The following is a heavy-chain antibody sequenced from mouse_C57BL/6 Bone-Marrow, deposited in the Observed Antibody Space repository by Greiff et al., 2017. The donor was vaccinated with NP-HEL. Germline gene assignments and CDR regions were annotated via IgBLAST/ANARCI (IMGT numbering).Heavy chain of an antibody. J-gene: IGHJ4*01. Sequence: EVMLVESGGGLVKPGGSLKLSCAASGFTFSSYAMSWVRQTPEKRLEWVATISDGGSYTYYPDNVQGRFTLSRDNAKNNLYLQMSHLKSEDTAMYYCARDTYGSSRVYAMDYWGQGTSVTVSS. CDR1: GFTFSSYA. CDR3: ARDTYGSSRVYAMDY. D-gene: IGHD1-1*01. V-gene: IGHV5-4*01. CDR2: ISDGGSYT.